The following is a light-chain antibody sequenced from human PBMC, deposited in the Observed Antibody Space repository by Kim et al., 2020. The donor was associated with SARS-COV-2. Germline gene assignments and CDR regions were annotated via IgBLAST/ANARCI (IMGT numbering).Light chain of an antibody. CDR2: QDI. V-gene: IGLV3-1*01. Sequence: SEELSQPAGGSVSPGQTASITCSGDKLGHKYACWYQQKPGQSPVLVIYQDIKRPSGIPERFSGSNSGSTATLTISGTQAMDEADYYCQAWDSSPVVFGGGTQLTVL. J-gene: IGLJ2*01. CDR1: KLGHKY. CDR3: QAWDSSPVV.